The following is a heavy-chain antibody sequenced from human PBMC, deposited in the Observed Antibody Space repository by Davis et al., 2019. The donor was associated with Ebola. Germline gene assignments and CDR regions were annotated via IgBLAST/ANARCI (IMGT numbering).Heavy chain of an antibody. D-gene: IGHD2-2*01. CDR1: GGSISSYY. Sequence: PSETLSLTCTVSGGSISSYYWSWIRQPPGKGLEWIGYIYYSGSTNYNPSLKSRVTILVDTSKNQFSLKLSSVTAADTAVYYCARGQKYQLGDFYYGMDVWGQGTTVTVSS. CDR2: IYYSGST. J-gene: IGHJ6*02. V-gene: IGHV4-59*12. CDR3: ARGQKYQLGDFYYGMDV.